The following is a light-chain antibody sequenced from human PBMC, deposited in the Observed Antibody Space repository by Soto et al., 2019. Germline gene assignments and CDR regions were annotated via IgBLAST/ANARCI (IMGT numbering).Light chain of an antibody. Sequence: ALTQPPSVSGSPGQTVTISCSGTSSDVGSYNRVSWYQQPPGTAPKLIIYEVGNRPSGVPDRFSGSKSGNAASLTISGLQAEDEADYYCTSYTSSNTLVFGGGTKLTVL. CDR1: SSDVGSYNR. CDR3: TSYTSSNTLV. V-gene: IGLV2-18*02. J-gene: IGLJ3*02. CDR2: EVG.